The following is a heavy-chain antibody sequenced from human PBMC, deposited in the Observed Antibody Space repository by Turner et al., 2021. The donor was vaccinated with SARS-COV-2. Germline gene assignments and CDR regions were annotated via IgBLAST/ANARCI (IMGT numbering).Heavy chain of an antibody. V-gene: IGHV3-30*03. CDR2: ISYDGSNK. D-gene: IGHD3-10*01. CDR1: GFTFSSYG. Sequence: VQLVESGGGVVQPGRSRRLSCAASGFTFSSYGMHWVRQAPGKGLEWVAVISYDGSNKYYADSVKGRFTISRDNSKNTVYLQMNSLRAEDTAIYYCATLWFGELLDYWGQGTLVTVSS. CDR3: ATLWFGELLDY. J-gene: IGHJ4*02.